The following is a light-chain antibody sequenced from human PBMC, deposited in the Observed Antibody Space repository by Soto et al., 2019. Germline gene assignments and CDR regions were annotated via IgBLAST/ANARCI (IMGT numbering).Light chain of an antibody. CDR3: QQYNNWPRT. CDR2: GAS. CDR1: QSVTSIY. J-gene: IGKJ1*01. V-gene: IGKV3-15*01. Sequence: EIVLTQSPGTLSLSPGERATLSCRASQSVTSIYLAWYQQKPGQAPRLLIYGASSRATGIPARFSGSGSGTEFTLTINSLQSEDFAVYYCQQYNNWPRTFGQGTKVDIK.